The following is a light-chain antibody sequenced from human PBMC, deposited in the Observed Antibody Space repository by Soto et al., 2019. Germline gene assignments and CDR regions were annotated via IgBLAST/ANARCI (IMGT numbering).Light chain of an antibody. CDR2: LTT. J-gene: IGKJ2*01. Sequence: DIQMTQSPSSLSASIGDRVNITCRTSQTISRYLNWYQQKPGRAPQLLIFLTTSLQVGVPSRFSGSGSGTDFTLTISSLHTEDFATYYCQQSYSGPHTFGQGTKLQIK. CDR3: QQSYSGPHT. CDR1: QTISRY. V-gene: IGKV1-39*01.